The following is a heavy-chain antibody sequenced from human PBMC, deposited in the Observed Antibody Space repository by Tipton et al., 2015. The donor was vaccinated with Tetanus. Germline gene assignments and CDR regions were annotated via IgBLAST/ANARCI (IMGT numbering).Heavy chain of an antibody. CDR3: VRPAQLRSPSSHVAF. D-gene: IGHD6-13*01. Sequence: SLRLSCAASGFTLSDFYMGWIRQAPGKGPEWISYMSPKGTVTYYSDSAKGRFTISRDNTDNSLFLQMSRLTVDVTAVFYCVRPAQLRSPSSHVAFWGHGVLVAVSS. CDR2: MSPKGTVT. J-gene: IGHJ4*01. V-gene: IGHV3-11*01. CDR1: GFTLSDFY.